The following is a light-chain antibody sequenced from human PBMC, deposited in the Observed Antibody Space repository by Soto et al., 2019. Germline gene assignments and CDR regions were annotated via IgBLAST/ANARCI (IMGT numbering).Light chain of an antibody. CDR1: SSNVGSNT. CDR2: SDN. CDR3: SAWDDSLNGLWV. Sequence: QSVLTQPPSVSGTPGQRVTISCSGGSSNVGSNTVNWYQQLPGTAPKLLIYSDNQRPAGVPDRFSASKSGTSASLAISGLQSEDEGDYYCSAWDDSLNGLWVFGGGTKVTVL. J-gene: IGLJ3*02. V-gene: IGLV1-44*01.